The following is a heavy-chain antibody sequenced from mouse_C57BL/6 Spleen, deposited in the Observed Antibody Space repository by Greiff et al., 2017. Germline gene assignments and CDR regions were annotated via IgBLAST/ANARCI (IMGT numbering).Heavy chain of an antibody. V-gene: IGHV1-81*01. J-gene: IGHJ1*03. D-gene: IGHD2-4*01. CDR1: GYTFTSYG. Sequence: QVQLQQSGAELARPGASVKLSCKASGYTFTSYGISWVKQRTGQGLEWIGEIYPRSGNTYYNEKFKGKATLTADKSSSTAYMELRSLTSEDSAVYFCARKGDDYDENWYFDVWGTGTTVTVSS. CDR2: IYPRSGNT. CDR3: ARKGDDYDENWYFDV.